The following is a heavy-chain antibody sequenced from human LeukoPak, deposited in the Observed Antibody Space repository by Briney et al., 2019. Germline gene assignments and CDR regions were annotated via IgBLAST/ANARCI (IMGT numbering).Heavy chain of an antibody. Sequence: SETLSLTCTVSGGSINNFYWTWIRHRPGKGLEWIGYVSYSGKTDYNPSLKSRVTISVETSKNQFSLRLNSVTAADTAMYYCARLYSYGYSFDYWGQGTLVTVSS. CDR3: ARLYSYGYSFDY. V-gene: IGHV4-59*01. D-gene: IGHD5-18*01. CDR1: GGSINNFY. CDR2: VSYSGKT. J-gene: IGHJ4*02.